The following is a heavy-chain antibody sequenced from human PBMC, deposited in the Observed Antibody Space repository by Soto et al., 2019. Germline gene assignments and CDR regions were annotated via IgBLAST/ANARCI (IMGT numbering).Heavy chain of an antibody. CDR3: ARSRYSGYDFGY. CDR2: MNPNSGNT. D-gene: IGHD5-12*01. J-gene: IGHJ4*02. CDR1: GYTFTSYD. Sequence: ASVKVSCKASGYTFTSYDIKWVRQATGQGLEWTGWMNPNSGNTGYVQKLQGRVTLTRNTSISTAYMELSSLRSDDTAVYYCARSRYSGYDFGYWGPGTLVTVSS. V-gene: IGHV1-8*01.